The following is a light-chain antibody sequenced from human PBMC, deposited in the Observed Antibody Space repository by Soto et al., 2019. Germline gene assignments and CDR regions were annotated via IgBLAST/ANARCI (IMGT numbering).Light chain of an antibody. CDR3: GTWDSSLSAGQ. V-gene: IGLV1-51*01. Sequence: QAVVTQPPSVSAAPGQKVTISASGGTSNIGNNYVSWYQQLPGTAPKLLIYDDNKRPSGIPDRFSGSKSGTSATLGITGLQTGDEADYYCGTWDSSLSAGQIGGGTKLTVL. CDR1: TSNIGNNY. CDR2: DDN. J-gene: IGLJ2*01.